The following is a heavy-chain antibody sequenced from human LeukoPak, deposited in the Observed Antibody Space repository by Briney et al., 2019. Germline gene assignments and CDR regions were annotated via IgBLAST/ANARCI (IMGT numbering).Heavy chain of an antibody. J-gene: IGHJ6*03. D-gene: IGHD3-10*01. V-gene: IGHV3-23*01. CDR3: AKVGPSLVRGLIRGGARYYYNYMDV. Sequence: GGSLRLSCAASGFTFSSYAMSWVRQAPGKGLEWVSAFSGSGGSTYYADSVKGRFTISRDNSKNTLYLQMNSLRAEDTAVYYCAKVGPSLVRGLIRGGARYYYNYMDVWGKGTTVTISS. CDR2: FSGSGGST. CDR1: GFTFSSYA.